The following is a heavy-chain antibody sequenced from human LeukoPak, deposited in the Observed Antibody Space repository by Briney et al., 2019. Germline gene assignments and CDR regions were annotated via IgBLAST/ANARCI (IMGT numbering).Heavy chain of an antibody. CDR3: ARHFRKPSGYQLLDNWFDP. D-gene: IGHD2-2*01. CDR1: GYSISSGYY. J-gene: IGHJ5*02. V-gene: IGHV4-38-2*02. CDR2: IYHSGST. Sequence: KTSETLSLTCTVSGYSISSGYYWGWIRQPPGKGLEWIGSIYHSGSTYYNPSLKSRVTISVDTSKNQFSLKLSSVTAADTAVYYCARHFRKPSGYQLLDNWFDPWGQGTLVTVSS.